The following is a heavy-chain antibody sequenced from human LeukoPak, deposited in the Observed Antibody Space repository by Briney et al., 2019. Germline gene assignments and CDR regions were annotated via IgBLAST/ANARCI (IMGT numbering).Heavy chain of an antibody. V-gene: IGHV4-59*11. Sequence: PSETLSLTCTVSGGSIKSHFWSWVRQPPGKGLEWIGYIYYSGSTNYNPSLKSRVTISVDTSKNQFSLKLSSVTAADTAVYYCARVPVAGTSGFDYWGQGTLVTVSS. D-gene: IGHD6-19*01. CDR3: ARVPVAGTSGFDY. J-gene: IGHJ4*02. CDR1: GGSIKSHF. CDR2: IYYSGST.